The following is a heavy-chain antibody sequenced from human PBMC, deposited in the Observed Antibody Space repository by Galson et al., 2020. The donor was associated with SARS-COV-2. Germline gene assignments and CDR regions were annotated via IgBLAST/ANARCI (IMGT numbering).Heavy chain of an antibody. CDR1: GFTFISSA. Sequence: SVTVSCKASGFTFISSAVQWVRQARGQRLEWIGWIVVGSGNTNYAQKFQERVTITRDMSTSTAYMELSSLRSEDTAVYYCAANRMGSSGYYSSYYYYGMDVWGQGTTVTVSS. V-gene: IGHV1-58*01. CDR3: AANRMGSSGYYSSYYYYGMDV. J-gene: IGHJ6*02. CDR2: IVVGSGNT. D-gene: IGHD3-22*01.